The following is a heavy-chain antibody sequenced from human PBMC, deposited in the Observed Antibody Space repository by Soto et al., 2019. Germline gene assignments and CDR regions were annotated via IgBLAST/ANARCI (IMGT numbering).Heavy chain of an antibody. CDR3: SHGNVDTAMVSWFDP. Sequence: QITLKESGPTLVKPTQTLTLTCTFSGFSLSTSGVGVGWIRQPPGKALEWLALIYWDDDKRYSPSLKSRLTNTKETSKNQVVLTMTNMDPVDTATYYCSHGNVDTAMVSWFDPWGQGTLVTVSS. CDR1: GFSLSTSGVG. V-gene: IGHV2-5*02. D-gene: IGHD5-18*01. CDR2: IYWDDDK. J-gene: IGHJ5*02.